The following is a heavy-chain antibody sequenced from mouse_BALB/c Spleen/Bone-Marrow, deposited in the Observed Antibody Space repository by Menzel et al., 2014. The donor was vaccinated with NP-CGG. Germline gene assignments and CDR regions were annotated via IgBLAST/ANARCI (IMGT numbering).Heavy chain of an antibody. D-gene: IGHD2-10*02. CDR2: IYPGNVNT. CDR3: ARSQYVRDAVDY. J-gene: IGHJ4*01. CDR1: GYTFXSYY. V-gene: IGHV1S50*01. Sequence: QVQLKQSGPELVEPGASVRISCKTSGYTFXSYYIHRVKQRPGQGLEWIGWIYPGNVNTNYSDNFKGKATLTADKSSSTVYMQLGSLTSEDSAVYFCARSQYVRDAVDYWFQGTSVAVSS.